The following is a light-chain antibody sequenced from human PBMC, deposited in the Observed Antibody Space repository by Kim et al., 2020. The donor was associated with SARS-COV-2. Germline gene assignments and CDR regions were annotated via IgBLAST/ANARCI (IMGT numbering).Light chain of an antibody. V-gene: IGLV1-40*01. J-gene: IGLJ1*01. CDR2: GNS. Sequence: QPVLTQPPSVSGAPGQRVTISCTGSSSNIGAGYDVHWYQQLPGTAPKLLIYGNSNRPSGVPDRFSGSKSGTSASLAITGLQAEDEADYYCQSYDSSLSGFHVFGTGTKVTVL. CDR3: QSYDSSLSGFHV. CDR1: SSNIGAGYD.